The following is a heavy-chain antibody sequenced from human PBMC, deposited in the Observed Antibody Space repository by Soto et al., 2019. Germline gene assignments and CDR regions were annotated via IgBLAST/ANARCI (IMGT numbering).Heavy chain of an antibody. CDR2: ISWNSGSI. V-gene: IGHV3-9*01. Sequence: CLRLSCAASGLTVDDYAMHWVRQAPGKGLEWVSGISWNSGSIGYADSVKGRFTISRDNAKNSLYLQMNSLRAEDTALYYCATDSSSSWYPCFDYCGQRTLVTVSS. J-gene: IGHJ4*02. CDR3: ATDSSSSWYPCFDY. CDR1: GLTVDDYA. D-gene: IGHD6-13*01.